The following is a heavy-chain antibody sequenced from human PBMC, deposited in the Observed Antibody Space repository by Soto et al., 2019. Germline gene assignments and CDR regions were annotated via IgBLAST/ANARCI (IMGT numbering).Heavy chain of an antibody. Sequence: QVQLQESGPGLVKPSQTLSLTCTVSGDSVRTIHYSLSWTRQPPGKGLDWLGYIYYSRSTYYNPPHKNRFTITLDTPQNHFSLRLSSVTAADTAVYYCARGYYYDNSGWPTGEWGQGTLVTFA. CDR1: GDSVRTIHYS. J-gene: IGHJ4*02. V-gene: IGHV4-30-4*01. D-gene: IGHD3-22*01. CDR3: ARGYYYDNSGWPTGE. CDR2: IYYSRST.